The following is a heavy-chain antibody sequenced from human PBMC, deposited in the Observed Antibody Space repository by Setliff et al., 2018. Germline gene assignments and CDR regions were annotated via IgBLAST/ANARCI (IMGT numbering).Heavy chain of an antibody. CDR1: GVSISSYY. Sequence: LSLTCNVSGVSISSYYWSWIRQPPGKGLESIGYIQKSGGTNYNPALKSRVTISVDTSTNRFSLKLRSVTAADTAVYYCARLSWNGLRYYGLDVWGQGTTVTVSS. V-gene: IGHV4-59*01. CDR2: IQKSGGT. J-gene: IGHJ6*02. D-gene: IGHD3-3*01. CDR3: ARLSWNGLRYYGLDV.